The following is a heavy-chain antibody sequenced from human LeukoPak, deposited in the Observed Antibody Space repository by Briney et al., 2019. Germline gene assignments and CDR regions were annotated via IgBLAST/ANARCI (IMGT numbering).Heavy chain of an antibody. CDR3: ARASQWLAFDY. J-gene: IGHJ4*02. CDR2: IYNGGSK. D-gene: IGHD6-19*01. Sequence: GGSLRLSCAASGFTVSSKYMSWVRQAPGKGLEWVSVIYNGGSKNYADSVKGRFTISRDNSKNTLDLQMNSLRAEDTAVYFCARASQWLAFDYWGQGTLVTVSS. V-gene: IGHV3-66*01. CDR1: GFTVSSKY.